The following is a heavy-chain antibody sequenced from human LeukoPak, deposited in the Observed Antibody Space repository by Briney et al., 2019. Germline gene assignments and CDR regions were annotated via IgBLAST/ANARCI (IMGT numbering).Heavy chain of an antibody. CDR3: AKDEGTGYNYGDFDY. D-gene: IGHD5-18*01. Sequence: GGSLRLSCAASGFTFSSYAMSWVRQAPGKGLEWVSVISGSGGSTYYADSVKGRFTISRDNSKNTLYMQMNSLRAEDTAVYYCAKDEGTGYNYGDFDYWGQGTLVTVSS. CDR2: ISGSGGST. CDR1: GFTFSSYA. V-gene: IGHV3-23*01. J-gene: IGHJ4*02.